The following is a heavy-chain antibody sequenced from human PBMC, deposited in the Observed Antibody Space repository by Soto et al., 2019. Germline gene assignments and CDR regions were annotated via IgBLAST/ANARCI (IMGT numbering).Heavy chain of an antibody. Sequence: EVQLLESGGGLVQPGGSLRLSCAASGFTFSSYAMSWVRQAPGKGLEWVSAISGSGGSTYYADSVKGRFTISRDNSKNTLYLQMNSLRAEDTAVYYCAKDLVSFQWLVNLGENVYYYYGMDVWGQGTTVTVSS. J-gene: IGHJ6*02. CDR2: ISGSGGST. CDR3: AKDLVSFQWLVNLGENVYYYYGMDV. CDR1: GFTFSSYA. V-gene: IGHV3-23*01. D-gene: IGHD6-19*01.